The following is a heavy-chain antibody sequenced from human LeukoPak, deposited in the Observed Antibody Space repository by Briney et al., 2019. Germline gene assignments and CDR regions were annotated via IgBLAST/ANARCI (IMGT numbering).Heavy chain of an antibody. V-gene: IGHV3-9*01. CDR2: ISWHSGSI. CDR3: EKDRGAPGKYLDVFN. J-gene: IGHJ3*02. CDR1: GFTFDDYA. Sequence: GGSLRLSCAASGFTFDDYAMHWVRLAPGKGLEWVSGISWHSGSIGYADSVKGRFTISRDNAKNSLYLQMNSLRAEDTALYYCEKDRGAPGKYLDVFNIGAKG. D-gene: IGHD3-10*01.